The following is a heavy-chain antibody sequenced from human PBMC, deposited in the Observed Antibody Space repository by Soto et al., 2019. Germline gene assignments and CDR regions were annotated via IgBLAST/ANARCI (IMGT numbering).Heavy chain of an antibody. CDR1: GGSISSGGYY. Sequence: SETLSLTCTVSGGSISSGGYYWSWIRQHPGKGLEWIGYIYYSGSTYYNPSLKSRVTISVDTSKNQFSLKLSSVTAADTAVYYCARNYYDILTGLYYYYGMDVWGQGTTVTVSS. CDR3: ARNYYDILTGLYYYYGMDV. J-gene: IGHJ6*02. CDR2: IYYSGST. D-gene: IGHD3-9*01. V-gene: IGHV4-31*03.